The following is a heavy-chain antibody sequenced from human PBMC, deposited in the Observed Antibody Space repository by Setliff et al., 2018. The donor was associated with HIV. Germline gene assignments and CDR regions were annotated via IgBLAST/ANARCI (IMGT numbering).Heavy chain of an antibody. V-gene: IGHV4-39*07. CDR1: GGSISIISYY. CDR2: IYYSGST. D-gene: IGHD3-22*01. Sequence: PSETLSLTCTVSGGSISIISYYWGWIRQPPGKGLEYIGSIYYSGSTYYNPSLKSRVTISVDTSKNQFSLKLSSVTATDTAVYYCARDSDYYDSSGRHIRLFDYWGQGTLVTVSS. CDR3: ARDSDYYDSSGRHIRLFDY. J-gene: IGHJ4*02.